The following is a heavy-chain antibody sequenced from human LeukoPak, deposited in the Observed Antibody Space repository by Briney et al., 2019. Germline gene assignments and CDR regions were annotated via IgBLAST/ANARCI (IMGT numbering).Heavy chain of an antibody. CDR1: GFTFSSYW. D-gene: IGHD3-16*01. CDR2: INHNGNVN. V-gene: IGHV3-7*03. J-gene: IGHJ6*02. CDR3: ARGGGLDV. Sequence: GSLRLSCAASGFTFSSYWMNWARQAPGKGLEWVASINHNGNVNYYVDSVKGRFTISRDNAKNSLYLQMSNLRAEDTAVYFCARGGGLDVWGQGATVTVSS.